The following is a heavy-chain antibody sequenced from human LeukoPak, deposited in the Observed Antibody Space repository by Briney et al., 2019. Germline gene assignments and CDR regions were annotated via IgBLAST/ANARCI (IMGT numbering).Heavy chain of an antibody. V-gene: IGHV1-69*13. J-gene: IGHJ4*02. D-gene: IGHD6-13*01. CDR2: IIPIFGTA. CDR1: GGTFSSFA. CDR3: AIASSGAAADYYFDY. Sequence: ASVKVSCKASGGTFSSFAISWVRQAPGQGLEWMGRIIPIFGTANYAQKFQGRVTITADESTSTAYMELSSLRSEDTAVYYCAIASSGAAADYYFDYWGQGTLVTVSS.